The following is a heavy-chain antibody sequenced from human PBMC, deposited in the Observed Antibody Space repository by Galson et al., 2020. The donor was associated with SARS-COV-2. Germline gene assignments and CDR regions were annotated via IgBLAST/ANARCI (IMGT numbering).Heavy chain of an antibody. CDR3: ERIPLLETDFFYYGKDV. CDR2: IDWDDDK. CDR1: GFSLSTSGMC. Sequence: SGPTLVKPTQTLTLTCTFSGFSLSTSGMCVSWIRQPPGKALEWLALIDWDDDKYYSTSLKTRLTISKDTSKNQVVLTMTNMDPVDTATCYCERIPLLETDFFYYGKDVWGQGTTVTVSS. V-gene: IGHV2-70*01. D-gene: IGHD1-1*01. J-gene: IGHJ6*02.